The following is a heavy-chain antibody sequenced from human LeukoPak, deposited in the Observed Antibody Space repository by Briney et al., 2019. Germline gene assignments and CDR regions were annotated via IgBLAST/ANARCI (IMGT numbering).Heavy chain of an antibody. CDR1: GFTFSSYS. D-gene: IGHD2/OR15-2a*01. V-gene: IGHV3-21*01. Sequence: GGSLRLSCAASGFTFSSYSMNWVRQAPGKGLEWVSSISSSSSYIYYADSVKGRFTISRDNAKNSLYLQMNSLRAEDTAVYYCASSRLLSHAFDIWGQGTMVTVSS. CDR2: ISSSSSYI. J-gene: IGHJ3*02. CDR3: ASSRLLSHAFDI.